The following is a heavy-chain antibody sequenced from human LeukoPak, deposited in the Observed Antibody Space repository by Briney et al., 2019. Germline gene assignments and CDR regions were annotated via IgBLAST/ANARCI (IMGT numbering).Heavy chain of an antibody. V-gene: IGHV3-23*01. CDR1: RFTLTIAA. Sequence: GGSLRHSPAHPRFTLTIAAMTSGRQAPGKGLEWVSAISGSGGSTYYADFVKGRFTISRDNSKNTLYLQMNSLRAEDTAVYYCAKWGSGFWSGYYPDFWGQGTLVTVSS. D-gene: IGHD3-3*01. CDR3: AKWGSGFWSGYYPDF. J-gene: IGHJ4*02. CDR2: ISGSGGST.